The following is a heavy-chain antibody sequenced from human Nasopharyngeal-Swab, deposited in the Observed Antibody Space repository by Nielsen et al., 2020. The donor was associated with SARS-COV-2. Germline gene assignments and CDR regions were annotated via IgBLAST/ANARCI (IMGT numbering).Heavy chain of an antibody. CDR2: ISGSGGST. Sequence: GESLKISCAGSGFTFSSFAMRWVRQAPGKGLEWVSAISGSGGSTYYSDSVKGRFTISRDNSKNTLYLQMNSLRAEDTAVYYCAKDQGDQWLVLDYWGQGTLVTVSS. CDR1: GFTFSSFA. V-gene: IGHV3-23*01. J-gene: IGHJ4*02. CDR3: AKDQGDQWLVLDY. D-gene: IGHD6-19*01.